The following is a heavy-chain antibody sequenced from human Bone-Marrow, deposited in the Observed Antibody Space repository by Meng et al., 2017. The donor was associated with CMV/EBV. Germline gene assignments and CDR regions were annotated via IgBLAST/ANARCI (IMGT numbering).Heavy chain of an antibody. CDR1: GFTFSSYG. Sequence: GGSLRLSCAASGFTFSSYGMHWVRQAPGKGLEWVAVIWYDGSNKYYADSVKGRFTISRDNSKNTLYLQMNSLRAEDTAVYYCAKETAVAGITLYYYYGMDVRGQGTTVTVSS. D-gene: IGHD6-19*01. CDR3: AKETAVAGITLYYYYGMDV. J-gene: IGHJ6*02. V-gene: IGHV3-33*06. CDR2: IWYDGSNK.